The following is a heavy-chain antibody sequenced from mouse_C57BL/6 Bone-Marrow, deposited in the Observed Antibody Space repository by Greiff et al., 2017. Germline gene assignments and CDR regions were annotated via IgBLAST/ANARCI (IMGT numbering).Heavy chain of an antibody. V-gene: IGHV1-55*01. J-gene: IGHJ4*01. CDR3: ARHHSPWAMDY. Sequence: QVQLQQPGAELVKPGASVKMSCTASGYTFTSYWITWVKQRPGQGLEWIGDIYPGSGSTNYNEKFKSQATLTVDTSSSTAYMQLSSLTSEDSAVYYCARHHSPWAMDYWGQGTSVTVSS. CDR1: GYTFTSYW. CDR2: IYPGSGST.